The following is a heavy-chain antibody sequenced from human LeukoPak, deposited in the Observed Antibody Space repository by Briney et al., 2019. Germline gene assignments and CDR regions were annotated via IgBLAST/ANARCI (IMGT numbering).Heavy chain of an antibody. Sequence: PSETLSLTCTVSGGSISSSSYYWGWIRQPPGKGLEWIGSFYYSGSTYYSPSLKGRVTISVDTSKNQFSLKLRSVTAADTAVYYCARDTIAVAGTHYYGMDVWGQGTTVTVSS. V-gene: IGHV4-39*02. CDR2: FYYSGST. CDR3: ARDTIAVAGTHYYGMDV. D-gene: IGHD6-19*01. CDR1: GGSISSSSYY. J-gene: IGHJ6*02.